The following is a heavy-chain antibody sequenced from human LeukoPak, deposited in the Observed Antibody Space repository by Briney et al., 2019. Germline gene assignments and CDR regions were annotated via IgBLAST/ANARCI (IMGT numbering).Heavy chain of an antibody. J-gene: IGHJ4*02. CDR2: LSGSGGST. D-gene: IGHD6-13*01. Sequence: GGSLRLSCAASGFTFSNYAMSWVRQAPGKGLEWVSALSGSGGSTYYADSVKGRFTISRDNSKNTLYLQMNSMRAEDTAVYYCARDTSNDSSSWSDWGQGTLVTVSS. V-gene: IGHV3-23*01. CDR3: ARDTSNDSSSWSD. CDR1: GFTFSNYA.